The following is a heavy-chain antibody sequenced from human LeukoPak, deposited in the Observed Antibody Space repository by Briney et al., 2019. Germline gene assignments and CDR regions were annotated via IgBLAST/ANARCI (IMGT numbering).Heavy chain of an antibody. J-gene: IGHJ4*02. V-gene: IGHV3-53*05. CDR1: GLSVSSYY. Sequence: GGSLRLSCAASGLSVSSYYMNWVRQAPGKGLEWVSLIYSDASGGATYYAGSVEGRFSISRDSSKNALYLQMDSLRVEDTAVYYCARDSRDGYYSVGTDLWGQGTLVTVSS. CDR3: ARDSRDGYYSVGTDL. CDR2: IYSDASGGAT. D-gene: IGHD5-24*01.